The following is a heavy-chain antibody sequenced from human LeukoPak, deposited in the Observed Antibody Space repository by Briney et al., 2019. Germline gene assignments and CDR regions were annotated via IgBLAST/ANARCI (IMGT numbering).Heavy chain of an antibody. V-gene: IGHV3-7*01. CDR1: GFTFSSYW. Sequence: QPGGSLRLSCAASGFTFSSYWMSWVRQAPGKGLEWVANIKQDGSEKYYVDSVKGRFTISRDNAKNSLYLQMNSLRAEDTAVYYCARLRLRTVTNFDYWGQGTLVTVSS. CDR2: IKQDGSEK. D-gene: IGHD4-11*01. J-gene: IGHJ4*02. CDR3: ARLRLRTVTNFDY.